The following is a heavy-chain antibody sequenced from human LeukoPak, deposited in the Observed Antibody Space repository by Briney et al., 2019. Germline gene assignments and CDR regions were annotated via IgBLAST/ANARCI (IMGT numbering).Heavy chain of an antibody. CDR3: AKVGERSSSALMGEPWELHDYFDY. Sequence: GGSLRLSCAASGFTFSSYGMHWVRQAPGKGLEWVAFIRYDGSNKYYADSVKGRFTISRDNSKNTLYLQMNSLRAEDTAVYYCAKVGERSSSALMGEPWELHDYFDYWGQGTLVTVSS. CDR1: GFTFSSYG. V-gene: IGHV3-30*02. D-gene: IGHD1-26*01. CDR2: IRYDGSNK. J-gene: IGHJ4*02.